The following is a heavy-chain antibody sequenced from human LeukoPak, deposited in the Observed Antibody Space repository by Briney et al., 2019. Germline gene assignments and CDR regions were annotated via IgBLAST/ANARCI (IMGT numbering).Heavy chain of an antibody. CDR3: ARGHSYGYFFYDY. Sequence: GGSLRLSCAASGFTVSSNYMSWVRQAPGKGLEWVSVIYSGGSTYYADSVKGRFTISRDNSKNTLYLQMNSLRAEDTAVYYCARGHSYGYFFYDYWGQGTLVTVSS. CDR1: GFTVSSNY. J-gene: IGHJ4*02. V-gene: IGHV3-53*01. D-gene: IGHD5-18*01. CDR2: IYSGGST.